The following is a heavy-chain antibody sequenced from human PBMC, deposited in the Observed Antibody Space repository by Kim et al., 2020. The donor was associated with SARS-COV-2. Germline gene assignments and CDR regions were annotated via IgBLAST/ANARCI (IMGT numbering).Heavy chain of an antibody. CDR3: ARYTIFGVLNFYFDY. J-gene: IGHJ4*02. D-gene: IGHD3-3*01. CDR2: ISYDGSNK. Sequence: GGSLRLSCAASGFTFSNYAMYWVRQAPGKGLEWVAVISYDGSNKYYADTVKGRSTISRDSSKSTLYLQMNSLRDEDTAVYYCARYTIFGVLNFYFDYWGQGTLVTVSS. V-gene: IGHV3-30-3*01. CDR1: GFTFSNYA.